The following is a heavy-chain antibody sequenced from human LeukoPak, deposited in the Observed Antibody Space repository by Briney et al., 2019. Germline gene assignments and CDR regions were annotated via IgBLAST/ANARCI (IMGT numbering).Heavy chain of an antibody. J-gene: IGHJ3*02. CDR3: ATTPVRELLWFGELSYAFDI. CDR1: GYTFTSYD. D-gene: IGHD3-10*01. V-gene: IGHV1-8*01. Sequence: ASVKVSCKASGYTFTSYDINWVRQATGQGLEWMGRMNPNSGNTGYAQKFQGRVTMTRNTSISTAYMELSSLRSEDTAVYYCATTPVRELLWFGELSYAFDIWGQGTMVTVSS. CDR2: MNPNSGNT.